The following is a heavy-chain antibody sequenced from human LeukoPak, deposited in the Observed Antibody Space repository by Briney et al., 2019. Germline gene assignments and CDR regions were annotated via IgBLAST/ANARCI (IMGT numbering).Heavy chain of an antibody. CDR2: IYPGDSTS. CDR1: GYTFGSYW. V-gene: IGHV5-51*01. CDR3: ATIHGDYSGY. Sequence: GESLRISCKGSGYTFGSYWIGWVRHMPGKGLEWMGSIYPGDSTSKYSPSVQGQVTFSADTSINTAYLQWSSLKASDTAMYYCATIHGDYSGYWGQGTLVTVSS. J-gene: IGHJ4*02. D-gene: IGHD4-17*01.